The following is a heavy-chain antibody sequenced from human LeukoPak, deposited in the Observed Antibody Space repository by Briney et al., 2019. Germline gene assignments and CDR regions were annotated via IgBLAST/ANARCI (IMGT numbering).Heavy chain of an antibody. Sequence: LTGRSLRPSCAASGFAFGDYSMNWVRQAPGKGLEWVSYISTSGLSTYYADSVKGRFTISRDNAKNSLYLQTNGLRAEDTAVYYCARDPTPTQLWFRGTFDYWGQGALVTVSS. CDR1: GFAFGDYS. CDR3: ARDPTPTQLWFRGTFDY. J-gene: IGHJ4*02. D-gene: IGHD5-18*01. CDR2: ISTSGLST. V-gene: IGHV3-48*01.